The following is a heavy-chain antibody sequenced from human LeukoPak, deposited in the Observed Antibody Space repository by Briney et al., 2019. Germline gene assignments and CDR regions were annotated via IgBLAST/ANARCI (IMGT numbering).Heavy chain of an antibody. CDR3: ARRLYYDFWSGYYTGRSQSDY. J-gene: IGHJ4*02. Sequence: PSETLSLTCTVSGGSISSYYWSWIRQPPGKGLEWIGYIYYSGSTNYNPSLKSRVTISVDTSKNQFSLKLSSVTAADTAVYYCARRLYYDFWSGYYTGRSQSDYWGQGTLVTVSS. D-gene: IGHD3-3*01. CDR2: IYYSGST. V-gene: IGHV4-59*08. CDR1: GGSISSYY.